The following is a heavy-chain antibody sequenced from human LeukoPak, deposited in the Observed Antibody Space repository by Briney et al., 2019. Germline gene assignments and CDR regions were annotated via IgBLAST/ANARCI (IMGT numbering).Heavy chain of an antibody. CDR1: GFTFSSFA. V-gene: IGHV3-74*01. J-gene: IGHJ4*02. CDR3: SRGPVDGSGNYYVGGH. CDR2: INSDGKST. D-gene: IGHD3-10*01. Sequence: GGSLRLSCSASGFTFSSFAMHWVRQAPGKGLVWVSRINSDGKSTNYADSAKGRFTISRDNAKNTLYLQMNSLRAEDTAVYYCSRGPVDGSGNYYVGGHWGQGTLVTVSS.